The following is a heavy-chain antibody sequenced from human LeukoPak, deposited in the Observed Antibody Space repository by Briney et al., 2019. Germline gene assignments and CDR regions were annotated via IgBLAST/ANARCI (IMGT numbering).Heavy chain of an antibody. CDR1: GYTFTSYY. J-gene: IGHJ4*02. D-gene: IGHD1-1*01. Sequence: ALVKVSCKASGYTFTSYYIHWVRQAPGQGLEWMGIINPSGGSTNYAQKFQGRVTMTRDTSTSTVYTELSSLRSEDTAMYYCAKWTTTYLDYWGQGTLVTVSS. V-gene: IGHV1-46*01. CDR3: AKWTTTYLDY. CDR2: INPSGGST.